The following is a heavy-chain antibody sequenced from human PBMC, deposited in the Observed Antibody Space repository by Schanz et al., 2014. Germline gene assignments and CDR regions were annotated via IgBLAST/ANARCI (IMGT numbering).Heavy chain of an antibody. CDR1: GFTFSSYS. J-gene: IGHJ3*02. CDR2: ISGSGGST. CDR3: AKGRFGELSAFDI. V-gene: IGHV3-23*01. D-gene: IGHD3-10*01. Sequence: EVQLLESGGGLAQPGGSLRLSCTASGFTFSSYSMNWVRQAPGKGLEWVSAISGSGGSTYYADSVKGRFTISRDNSKNTLYLQMNSLRAEDTAVYYCAKGRFGELSAFDIWGQGTMVTVSS.